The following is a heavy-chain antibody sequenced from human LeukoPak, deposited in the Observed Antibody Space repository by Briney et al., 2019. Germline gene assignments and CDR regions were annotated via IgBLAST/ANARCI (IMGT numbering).Heavy chain of an antibody. V-gene: IGHV1-69*05. CDR3: ATSRNSARGIDY. Sequence: SVKVSCKASGGTFSSYAISWVRQAPGQGLEWMGGIIPIFGTANYAQKFQGTVTITRGTSASTAYMELSSLRSEDTAVYYCATSRNSARGIDYWGQGTLVTVSS. CDR2: IIPIFGTA. D-gene: IGHD2-15*01. CDR1: GGTFSSYA. J-gene: IGHJ4*02.